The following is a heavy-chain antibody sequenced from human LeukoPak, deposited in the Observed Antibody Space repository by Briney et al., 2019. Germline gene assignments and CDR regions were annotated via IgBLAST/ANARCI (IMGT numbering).Heavy chain of an antibody. CDR3: ARDRQFRLHDP. D-gene: IGHD3-16*01. Sequence: NPGGPLRLSCTASGFTFSDYYMSWIRQAPGKGLEWLSYISVGGNTVSYAESVKGRFTISGDNAKNSVFLQIDGLRVEDTAMYYCARDRQFRLHDPWGQGILVTVSS. CDR2: ISVGGNTV. V-gene: IGHV3-11*01. J-gene: IGHJ5*02. CDR1: GFTFSDYY.